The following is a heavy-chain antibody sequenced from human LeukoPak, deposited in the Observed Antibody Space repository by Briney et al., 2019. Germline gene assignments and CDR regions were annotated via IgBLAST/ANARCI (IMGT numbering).Heavy chain of an antibody. Sequence: GGSLRLSCAAAGFNFSSYAMHWVRQAPGKGLEYVSAISSNGGSTYYANSVKGRFTISRDNSKNTLYLQMGSLRAEDMAVYYCARARVRIVGAFDIWGQGTIVTVSS. D-gene: IGHD1-26*01. J-gene: IGHJ3*02. CDR1: GFNFSSYA. CDR2: ISSNGGST. CDR3: ARARVRIVGAFDI. V-gene: IGHV3-64*01.